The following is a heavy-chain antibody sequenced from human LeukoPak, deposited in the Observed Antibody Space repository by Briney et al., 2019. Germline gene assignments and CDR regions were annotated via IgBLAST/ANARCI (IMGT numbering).Heavy chain of an antibody. CDR3: ATQDGYDNSGHYGY. CDR2: ISYDGSNK. V-gene: IGHV3-30*03. CDR1: GFTFSSHS. J-gene: IGHJ4*02. Sequence: GGSLRLSCAASGFTFSSHSMNWVREAPGKGLEWVAVISYDGSNKYFADSVKGRFTISRDNSKNTLYLQMNSLRAEDTAVYYCATQDGYDNSGHYGYWGQGTLVTVSS. D-gene: IGHD3-22*01.